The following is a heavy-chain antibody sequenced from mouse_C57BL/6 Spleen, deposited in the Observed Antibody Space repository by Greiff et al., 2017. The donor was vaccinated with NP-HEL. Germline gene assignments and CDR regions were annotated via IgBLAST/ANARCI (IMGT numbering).Heavy chain of an antibody. CDR3: TKRGSKDWYVDV. CDR1: GYTFTSYW. Sequence: EVQLQQSGTVLARPGASVKMSCKTSGYTFTSYWMHWVKQRPGQGLEWIGASYPGNSDTSYNQKFKGKAKLTAVTSASTAYMELSSLTNEDSAVYYCTKRGSKDWYVDVWGTGTTVTVSS. V-gene: IGHV1-5*01. CDR2: SYPGNSDT. J-gene: IGHJ1*03. D-gene: IGHD1-3*01.